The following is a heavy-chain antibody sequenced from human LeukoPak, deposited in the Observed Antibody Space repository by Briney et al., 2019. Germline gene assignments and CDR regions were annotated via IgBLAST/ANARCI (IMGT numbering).Heavy chain of an antibody. V-gene: IGHV3-74*01. CDR2: INSDGSST. CDR1: GFTFSSYW. J-gene: IGHJ6*03. CDR3: PRRGGYYSMNYYYYMDV. Sequence: AGSLRLSCAASGFTFSSYWMHWVRQAPGKGLVWVSRINSDGSSTSYADSVKGRFTISRDNAKNTLYLQMNSLRAEDTAVYYCPRRGGYYSMNYYYYMDVWGKGTTVTVSS. D-gene: IGHD3-3*01.